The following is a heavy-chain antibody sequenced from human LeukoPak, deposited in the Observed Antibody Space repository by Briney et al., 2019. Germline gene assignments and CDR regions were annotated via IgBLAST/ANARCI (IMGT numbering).Heavy chain of an antibody. CDR3: ARDIVVVPAAIGWFDP. Sequence: PSETLSLTCTVSGGSISSYYWSWIRQPAGKGLEWIGRIYTSGSTNYNPSLKSRVTMSVDTSKNQFSLKLSSVTAADTAVYYCARDIVVVPAAIGWFDPWGQGTLVTVSS. D-gene: IGHD2-2*02. CDR2: IYTSGST. CDR1: GGSISSYY. V-gene: IGHV4-4*07. J-gene: IGHJ5*02.